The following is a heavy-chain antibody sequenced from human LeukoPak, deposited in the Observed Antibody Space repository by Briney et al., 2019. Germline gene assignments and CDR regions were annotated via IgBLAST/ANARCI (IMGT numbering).Heavy chain of an antibody. CDR2: VWADGIKK. V-gene: IGHV3-33*01. Sequence: GGSLRLSCAASGFTFRTYGMHWVRQAPGKGLEWVAIVWADGIKKYYADSVKGRFTISRDNSKNTLYLQMDSLRAEDTAVYYCARETGTPETNIVVVPAAIPYGMDVWGQGTTVTVSS. CDR1: GFTFRTYG. D-gene: IGHD2-2*01. CDR3: ARETGTPETNIVVVPAAIPYGMDV. J-gene: IGHJ6*02.